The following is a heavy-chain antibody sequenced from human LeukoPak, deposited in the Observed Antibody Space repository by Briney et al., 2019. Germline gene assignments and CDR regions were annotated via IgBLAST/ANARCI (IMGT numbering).Heavy chain of an antibody. V-gene: IGHV4-39*01. J-gene: IGHJ4*02. CDR1: GDSISSYY. Sequence: SETLSLTCTVSGDSISSYYWSWIRQPPGKGLEWIGSIYYSGSTYYNPSLKSRVTISVDTSKNQFSLKLSSVTAADTAVYYCARQWYGSGSSHFDYWGQGTLVTVSS. CDR2: IYYSGST. D-gene: IGHD3-10*01. CDR3: ARQWYGSGSSHFDY.